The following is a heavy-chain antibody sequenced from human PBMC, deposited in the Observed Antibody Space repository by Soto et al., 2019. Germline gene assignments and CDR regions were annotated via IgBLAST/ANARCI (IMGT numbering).Heavy chain of an antibody. CDR1: GGSISSYY. V-gene: IGHV4-59*01. CDR2: IYYSGST. CDR3: AREGRSSNEYYFDY. J-gene: IGHJ4*02. Sequence: QVQLQESGPGLVKPSETLSLTCTVSGGSISSYYWSWIRQPPGKGLAWIGYIYYSGSTNYNPSLKSRLTISVDTSKNKYSLKLSSVTAADTAVYYCAREGRSSNEYYFDYWGQGTLVTVSS.